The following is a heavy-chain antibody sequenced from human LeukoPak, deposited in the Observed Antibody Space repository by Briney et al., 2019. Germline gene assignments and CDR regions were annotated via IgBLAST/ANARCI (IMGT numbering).Heavy chain of an antibody. CDR3: ARDPGPIPTAANWFDP. Sequence: GGSLRLSCAPSGFTFSDHYMDWVRQAPGKGLDWVGRTRNKANSYTTEYAASVKGGFTISRDDSKNSLYLQMNSLKTEDTAVYYCARDPGPIPTAANWFDPWGQGTLVTVSS. CDR2: TRNKANSYTT. V-gene: IGHV3-72*01. D-gene: IGHD2-2*01. J-gene: IGHJ5*02. CDR1: GFTFSDHY.